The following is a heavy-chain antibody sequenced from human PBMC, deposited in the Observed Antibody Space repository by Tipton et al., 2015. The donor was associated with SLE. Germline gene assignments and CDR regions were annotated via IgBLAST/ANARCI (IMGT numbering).Heavy chain of an antibody. J-gene: IGHJ3*02. V-gene: IGHV3-66*01. D-gene: IGHD6-6*01. CDR3: ARESIAARVGGAFDI. CDR1: GFTVSSNY. CDR2: IYSGGST. Sequence: SLRLSCAASGFTVSSNYMSWVRQAPGKGLEWVSVIYSGGSTYYADSVKGRFTISRDNSKNTLYLQMNSLRAEDTAVYYCARESIAARVGGAFDIWGQGTMVTVSS.